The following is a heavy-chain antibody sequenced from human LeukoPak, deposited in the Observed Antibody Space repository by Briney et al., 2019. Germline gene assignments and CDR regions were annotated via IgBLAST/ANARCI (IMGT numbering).Heavy chain of an antibody. J-gene: IGHJ4*02. D-gene: IGHD3-22*01. CDR3: ARLRRNSDRSDFFYYYDH. CDR1: GFTFRDYS. Sequence: GGSLRLSCAASGFTFRDYSMNWVRQAPGRGLEWVASVNTVSSYIYYADSMRGRFTISRDNAKNSLFLQMNSLRAEDTAVYYCARLRRNSDRSDFFYYYDHWGQGTLVTVSS. V-gene: IGHV3-21*01. CDR2: VNTVSSYI.